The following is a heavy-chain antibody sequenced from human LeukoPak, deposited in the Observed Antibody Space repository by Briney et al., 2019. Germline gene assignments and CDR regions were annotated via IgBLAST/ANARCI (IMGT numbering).Heavy chain of an antibody. D-gene: IGHD3-3*01. Sequence: GGSLRLSCAASGFTFSDHCMSWVRQAPGKGLEWVANIKQDGSEKYYVDSVKGRFTISRDNAKNSLYLQMNSLRAEDTAVYYCARGRVITIFGVVNDPPADYYYGMDVWGQGTTVTVSS. CDR3: ARGRVITIFGVVNDPPADYYYGMDV. CDR1: GFTFSDHC. V-gene: IGHV3-7*01. J-gene: IGHJ6*02. CDR2: IKQDGSEK.